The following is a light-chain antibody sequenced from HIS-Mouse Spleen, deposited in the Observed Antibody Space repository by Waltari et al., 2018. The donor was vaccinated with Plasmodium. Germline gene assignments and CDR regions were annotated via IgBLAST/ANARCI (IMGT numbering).Light chain of an antibody. CDR2: QDS. CDR1: NLGDKY. Sequence: SYELTQPPSVFVSPGHTARITCSGDNLGDKYACWYQQKPGQSPVLVIYQDSKRPSGIPERFSGSNSGNTATLTISGTQAMDEADYYCQAWDSSTGVFGGGTKLTVL. CDR3: QAWDSSTGV. V-gene: IGLV3-1*01. J-gene: IGLJ2*01.